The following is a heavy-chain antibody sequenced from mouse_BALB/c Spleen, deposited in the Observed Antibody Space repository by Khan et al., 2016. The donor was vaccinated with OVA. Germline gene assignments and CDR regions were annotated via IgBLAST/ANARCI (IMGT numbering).Heavy chain of an antibody. CDR1: GYTFTSYY. CDR3: TRSGGAAFAY. Sequence: QVQLQQPGAELVKPGASVKLSCKASGYTFTSYYIYWVKQRPGQGIEWIGWINPSNGGTYFNEKFASKATLTVDKSSSTAFMQVSSLTSEDSAIYYCTRSGGAAFAYWGQGTLVTVSA. CDR2: INPSNGGT. J-gene: IGHJ3*01. D-gene: IGHD3-1*01. V-gene: IGHV1S81*02.